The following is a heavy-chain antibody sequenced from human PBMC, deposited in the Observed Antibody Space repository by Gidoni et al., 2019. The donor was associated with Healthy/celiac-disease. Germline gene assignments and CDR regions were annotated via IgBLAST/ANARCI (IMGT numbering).Heavy chain of an antibody. CDR1: VFTFCRYA. Sequence: QVQLVESGGGVVQPGRSLRRSCAASVFTFCRYAMHWVRQAPGKGLEWVAVISYDGSNKYYADSVKGRFTISRDNSKNTLYLQMNSLRAEDTAVYYCARDAGYYDSRSAFDIWGQGTMVTVSS. CDR2: ISYDGSNK. J-gene: IGHJ3*02. V-gene: IGHV3-30-3*01. D-gene: IGHD3-22*01. CDR3: ARDAGYYDSRSAFDI.